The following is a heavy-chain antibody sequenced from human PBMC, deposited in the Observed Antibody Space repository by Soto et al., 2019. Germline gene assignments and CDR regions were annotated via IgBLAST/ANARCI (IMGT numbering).Heavy chain of an antibody. Sequence: ASVKVSCKVSGYTLTELSMHWVRQAPGKGLEWMGGFDHEDGETIYAQKFQGRVTMTEDTSTDTAYMELSSLRSEDTAVYYCATPGRVYYDSSGYIPAAFDIWGQGTMVTVSS. CDR1: GYTLTELS. CDR2: FDHEDGET. V-gene: IGHV1-24*01. CDR3: ATPGRVYYDSSGYIPAAFDI. D-gene: IGHD3-22*01. J-gene: IGHJ3*02.